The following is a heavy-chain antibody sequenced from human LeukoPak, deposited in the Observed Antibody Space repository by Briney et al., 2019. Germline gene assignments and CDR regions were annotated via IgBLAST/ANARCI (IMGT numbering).Heavy chain of an antibody. D-gene: IGHD6-19*01. CDR3: ARGEQWLVRY. Sequence: ASVKVSCKASGYSLTGYYIHWVRQAPGQGLEWMGWIDPNSGAADYEKRFQGRVTMTRDIAINTVYLEVRSDDTAVYYCARGEQWLVRYWGQGTLVIVSS. CDR2: IDPNSGAA. V-gene: IGHV1-2*02. CDR1: GYSLTGYY. J-gene: IGHJ4*02.